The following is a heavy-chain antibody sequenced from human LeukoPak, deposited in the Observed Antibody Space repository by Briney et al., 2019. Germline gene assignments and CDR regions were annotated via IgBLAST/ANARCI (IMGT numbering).Heavy chain of an antibody. D-gene: IGHD2-15*01. Sequence: SETLSLTCAVYGESFSGYYWSWIRQPPGKGLEWIGEINHSGSTNYNPSLKSRVTISVDTSKNQFSLKLSSVTAADTAVYYCAKLSGGSPTYKGRRNYFDYWGQGTLVTVSS. CDR3: AKLSGGSPTYKGRRNYFDY. CDR2: INHSGST. V-gene: IGHV4-34*01. J-gene: IGHJ4*02. CDR1: GESFSGYY.